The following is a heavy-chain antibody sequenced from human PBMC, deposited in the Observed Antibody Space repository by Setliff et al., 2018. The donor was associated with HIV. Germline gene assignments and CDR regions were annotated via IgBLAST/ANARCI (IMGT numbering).Heavy chain of an antibody. D-gene: IGHD3-9*01. J-gene: IGHJ4*02. V-gene: IGHV4-39*07. CDR2: IYYTGAT. CDR1: GGSISSRSNY. Sequence: SETLSLTCTVSGGSISSRSNYWGWIRQPPGKGLEWIGTIYYTGATYYNPSLESRVTMSVDTSKNQFSLQLSSVTAADTAVYYCAKILTGYYIDYWGQGTLVTVS. CDR3: AKILTGYYIDY.